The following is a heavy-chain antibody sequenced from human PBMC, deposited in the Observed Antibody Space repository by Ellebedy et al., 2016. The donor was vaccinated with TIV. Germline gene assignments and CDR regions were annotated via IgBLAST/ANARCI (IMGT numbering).Heavy chain of an antibody. V-gene: IGHV1-69*04. CDR1: GYTFTSYD. D-gene: IGHD3-10*02. CDR3: ARDTTRITMSPEAEFDP. J-gene: IGHJ5*02. CDR2: IIPILGIA. Sequence: SVKVSXXASGYTFTSYDINWVRQAPGQGLEWMGRIIPILGIANYAQKFQGRVTITADKSTSTAYMELSSLRSEDTAVYYCARDTTRITMSPEAEFDPWGQGTLVTVSS.